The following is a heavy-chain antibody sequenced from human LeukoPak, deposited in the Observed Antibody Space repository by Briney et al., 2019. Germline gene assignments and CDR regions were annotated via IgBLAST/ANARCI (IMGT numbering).Heavy chain of an antibody. Sequence: SETLSLTCAVYGGSFSGYYWSWIRQPPGKGLEAIGEINHSGSTNYNPSLKSRVTISVDTSKNQFSLKLSSVTAADTAVYYCARGGSGDIVVVPAANLRWFDPWGQGTLVTVSS. CDR3: ARGGSGDIVVVPAANLRWFDP. CDR1: GGSFSGYY. D-gene: IGHD2-2*01. CDR2: INHSGST. V-gene: IGHV4-34*01. J-gene: IGHJ5*02.